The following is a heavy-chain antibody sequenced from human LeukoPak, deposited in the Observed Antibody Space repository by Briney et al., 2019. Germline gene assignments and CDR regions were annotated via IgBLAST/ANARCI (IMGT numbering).Heavy chain of an antibody. V-gene: IGHV1-8*01. Sequence: GASVKVSCKASGYTFTGYDINWVRQATGQGLEWMGWMNPYTGNTGYAQNFQGRVTMTRNTSIDTAYMDLRGLRSEDTAVYYCTRGSLSGSSRDYWGQGTLVTASS. CDR1: GYTFTGYD. CDR2: MNPYTGNT. D-gene: IGHD1-26*01. CDR3: TRGSLSGSSRDY. J-gene: IGHJ4*02.